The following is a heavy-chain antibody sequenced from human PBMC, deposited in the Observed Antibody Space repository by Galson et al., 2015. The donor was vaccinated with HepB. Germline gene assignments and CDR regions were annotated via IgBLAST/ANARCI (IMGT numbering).Heavy chain of an antibody. V-gene: IGHV1-58*02. J-gene: IGHJ4*02. CDR1: GFTFTSSA. CDR2: IVVGSGNT. Sequence: SVKVSCKASGFTFTSSAMQCVRQARGQRLEWIGWIVVGSGNTNYAQKFQERVTITRDMSTSTAYMELSSLRSEDTAVYYCAAALGGYSSGWYFHIDYWGQGTLVTVSS. D-gene: IGHD6-19*01. CDR3: AAALGGYSSGWYFHIDY.